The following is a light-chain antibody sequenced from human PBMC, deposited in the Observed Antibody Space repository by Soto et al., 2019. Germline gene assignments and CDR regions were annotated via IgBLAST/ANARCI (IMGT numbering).Light chain of an antibody. CDR1: QSFSSW. CDR3: QQYNSYSMT. Sequence: DIQLTQSPSTLSASLGDRVTITCRASQSFSSWLAWYQHKPGKAPKLLIYKASSLESGVPSRFSGSGSGTEFTLTISSLQPDDFATYYCQQYNSYSMTFGQGTKVDIK. CDR2: KAS. J-gene: IGKJ1*01. V-gene: IGKV1-5*03.